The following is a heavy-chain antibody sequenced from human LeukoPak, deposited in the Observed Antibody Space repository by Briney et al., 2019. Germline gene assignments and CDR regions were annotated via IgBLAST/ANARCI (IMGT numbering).Heavy chain of an antibody. J-gene: IGHJ5*02. D-gene: IGHD3-9*01. CDR1: GGSISSYY. V-gene: IGHV4-4*07. Sequence: KPSETLSLTCTVSGGSISSYYWSWFRQPAGKGLEWIGRIYTSGSTNYNPSLKSRVTMSVDTSKNQFSLKMSSVTAADTAVYYCARGPNYDILTGYYIGRFDPWGQGTLVTVSS. CDR3: ARGPNYDILTGYYIGRFDP. CDR2: IYTSGST.